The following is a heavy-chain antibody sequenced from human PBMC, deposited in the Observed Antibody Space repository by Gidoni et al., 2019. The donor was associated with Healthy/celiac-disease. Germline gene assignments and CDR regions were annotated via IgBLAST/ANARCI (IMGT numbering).Heavy chain of an antibody. CDR3: ARHPSWAVAGTVGDIDY. D-gene: IGHD6-19*01. CDR1: GGAISSYY. V-gene: IGHV4-59*08. J-gene: IGHJ4*02. Sequence: QVQMQESGPGLVKPSETLSLTCTVSGGAISSYYWSWIRQPPGKGLEWIGYIYYRGSTNYNPSLKSRVTISVDTSKTQFSLKLSSVTAADTAVYYCARHPSWAVAGTVGDIDYWGQGTLVTVSS. CDR2: IYYRGST.